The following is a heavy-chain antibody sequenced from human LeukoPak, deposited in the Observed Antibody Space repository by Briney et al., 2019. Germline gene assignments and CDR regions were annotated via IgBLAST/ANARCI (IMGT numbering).Heavy chain of an antibody. CDR3: ARELRGYSDQYYYYGLDV. J-gene: IGHJ6*02. CDR2: ISCSSSYI. Sequence: GGSLRLSCAASGFTFSTYTMNWVRQAPGKGLEWVSSISCSSSYIYYADSVKGRFTISRDNAKNSVYLQMNSLRDEDTAVYYCARELRGYSDQYYYYGLDVWGQGTTVTVSS. V-gene: IGHV3-21*01. D-gene: IGHD5-18*01. CDR1: GFTFSTYT.